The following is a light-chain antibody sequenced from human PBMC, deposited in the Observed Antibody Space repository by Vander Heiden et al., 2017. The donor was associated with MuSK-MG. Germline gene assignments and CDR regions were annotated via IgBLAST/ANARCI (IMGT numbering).Light chain of an antibody. CDR3: RQSLQTRMYT. CDR2: LGS. V-gene: IGKV2-28*01. Sequence: SVMTQSPLSLPVTPGEPASISCRSSQSLLHSNGYNYLDWLLQKPGQSPQLLIYLGSNRASGVPDRFSGSGSGTDFTLQISRVEAEDVGVYYCRQSLQTRMYTFGQGTKLEIK. CDR1: QSLLHSNGYNY. J-gene: IGKJ2*01.